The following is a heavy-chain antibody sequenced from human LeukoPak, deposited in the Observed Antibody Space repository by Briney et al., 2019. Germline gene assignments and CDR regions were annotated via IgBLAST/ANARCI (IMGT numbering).Heavy chain of an antibody. CDR3: ARLGSYLDY. CDR2: IYYSGSV. Sequence: SETLSLTCTVSGGSLTSYYWSWIRQPPGKGLQWIGYIYYSGSVNYNPSLKSRVTISVDTSKNQFSLNLSSVTAADTAVYYWARLGSYLDYWGQGTQVTVSS. CDR1: GGSLTSYY. J-gene: IGHJ4*02. V-gene: IGHV4-59*08.